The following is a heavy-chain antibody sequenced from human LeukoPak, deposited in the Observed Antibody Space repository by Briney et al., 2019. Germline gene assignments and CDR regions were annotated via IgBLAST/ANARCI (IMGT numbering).Heavy chain of an antibody. CDR2: IDSTGAYT. V-gene: IGHV3-23*01. CDR3: AKGSAAGRPYYFDY. CDR1: GLIFSNYA. D-gene: IGHD6-25*01. Sequence: GGSLRLSCAASGLIFSNYAMSWVRQAPGKGLEWVSAIDSTGAYTWYADSVKGRFTISKDSSKTILYLQMNSLRAEDAAVYFCAKGSAAGRPYYFDYWGQGTLVTVSS. J-gene: IGHJ4*02.